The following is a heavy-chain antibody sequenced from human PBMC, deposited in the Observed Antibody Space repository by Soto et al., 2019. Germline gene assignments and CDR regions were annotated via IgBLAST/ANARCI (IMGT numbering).Heavy chain of an antibody. Sequence: TLSLTCAVSSGSISSSNWWSWVRQPPGKGLEWIGEIYHSGSTNYNPSLKSRVTISVDKSKNQFSLKLSSVTAADTAVYYCARTIFGVVTKPYYYYYMDVWGKGTTVTVS. CDR1: SGSISSSNW. CDR3: ARTIFGVVTKPYYYYYMDV. J-gene: IGHJ6*03. CDR2: IYHSGST. V-gene: IGHV4-4*02. D-gene: IGHD3-3*01.